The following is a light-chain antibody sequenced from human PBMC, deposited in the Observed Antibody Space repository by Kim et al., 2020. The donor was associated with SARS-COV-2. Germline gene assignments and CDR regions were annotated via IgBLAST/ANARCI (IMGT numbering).Light chain of an antibody. CDR3: QQFHRSPHT. CDR1: QSVTSGY. V-gene: IGKV3-20*01. Sequence: EIVLTQSPGTLSLSLGERATLSCRASQSVTSGYLAWHQQKPGQAPRPLIYGTSSRATGIPDRFSGSGSGTDFTLTISRLEPEDFAMYYCQQFHRSPHTFGQGTKLEI. CDR2: GTS. J-gene: IGKJ2*01.